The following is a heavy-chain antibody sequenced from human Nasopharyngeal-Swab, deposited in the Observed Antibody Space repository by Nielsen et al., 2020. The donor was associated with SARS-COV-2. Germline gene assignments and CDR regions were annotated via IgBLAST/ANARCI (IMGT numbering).Heavy chain of an antibody. Sequence: GESLKISCAASGFTFSSYSMNWVRQAPGKGLEWVSSISSSSSYIYYADSVKGRFTISRDNAKNSLYLQIDDLRSEDTAVYYCARDGPNWNLDYWGQGTLVTVSS. CDR2: ISSSSSYI. V-gene: IGHV3-21*01. CDR3: ARDGPNWNLDY. J-gene: IGHJ4*02. D-gene: IGHD1-1*01. CDR1: GFTFSSYS.